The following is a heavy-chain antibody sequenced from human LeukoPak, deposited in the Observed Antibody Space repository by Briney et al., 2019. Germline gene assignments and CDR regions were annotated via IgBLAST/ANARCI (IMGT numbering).Heavy chain of an antibody. D-gene: IGHD5-24*01. CDR2: TYYRSKWYN. CDR3: ARDFPEMADAFDI. V-gene: IGHV6-1*01. J-gene: IGHJ3*02. CDR1: GDSVSSTSAA. Sequence: SQTLSLTCAISGDSVSSTSAAWYWIRQSPSRGLEWLGRTYYRSKWYNDYAVSVKSRIIINPDTPKNQFSLQLNSATPEDTAVYYCARDFPEMADAFDIWGQGTMVTVSS.